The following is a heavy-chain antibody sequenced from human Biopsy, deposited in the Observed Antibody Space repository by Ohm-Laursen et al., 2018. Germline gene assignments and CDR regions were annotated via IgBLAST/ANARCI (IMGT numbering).Heavy chain of an antibody. CDR2: ITRNGFYM. J-gene: IGHJ4*02. V-gene: IGHV3-21*06. Sequence: SLRLSCAASGFTLSSYPINWVRQAPGKGLEWVSSITRNGFYMFYADSVKGRFTISRDYAKNLVSLEMNSLRVEDTAVYYCARGGADFHGTDSWGQGTLVSVSS. CDR1: GFTLSSYP. D-gene: IGHD3-3*01. CDR3: ARGGADFHGTDS.